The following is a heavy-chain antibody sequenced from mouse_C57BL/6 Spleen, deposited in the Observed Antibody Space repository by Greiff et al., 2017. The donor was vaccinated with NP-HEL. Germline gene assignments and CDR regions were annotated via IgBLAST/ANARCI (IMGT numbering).Heavy chain of an antibody. J-gene: IGHJ1*03. CDR1: GYTFTDYN. CDR3: ARWHYYGSSYWYFDV. Sequence: VQLQQSGPELVKPGASVKIPCKASGYTFTDYNMDWVKQSHGKSLEWIGDINPNNGGTIYNQKFKGKATLTVDKSSSTAYMELRSLTSEDTAVYYCARWHYYGSSYWYFDVWGTGTTVTVSS. V-gene: IGHV1-18*01. CDR2: INPNNGGT. D-gene: IGHD1-1*01.